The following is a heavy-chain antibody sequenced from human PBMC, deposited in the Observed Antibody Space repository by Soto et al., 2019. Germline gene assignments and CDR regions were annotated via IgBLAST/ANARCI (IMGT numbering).Heavy chain of an antibody. D-gene: IGHD3-16*01. J-gene: IGHJ5*02. CDR3: AGGVYELAP. CDR1: VFIFSNYW. V-gene: IGHV3-7*04. Sequence: GGSLRLSCVASVFIFSNYWMGWVRQAPGKGLEWVANMKEDGSEKYYLDSVKGRFTISRDNAKNSLFLQMNSLRGEDTAVYYCAGGVYELAPWGQGTLVTVS. CDR2: MKEDGSEK.